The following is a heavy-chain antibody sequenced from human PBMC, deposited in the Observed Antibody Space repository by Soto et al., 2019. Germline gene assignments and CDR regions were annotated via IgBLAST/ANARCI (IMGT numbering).Heavy chain of an antibody. CDR1: GFTFSSQA. V-gene: IGHV3-23*01. J-gene: IGHJ6*02. D-gene: IGHD2-15*01. CDR2: ISGSGGST. Sequence: GGSLRLSCAASGFTFSSQAMSWVRQAPGKGLELVSGISGSGGSTYYADSVKGRFTISRDNSKNTLYPQMNSLRAEDTAVYYCAKEGGGGRNYYYTMDVWGQGTTVTVSS. CDR3: AKEGGGGRNYYYTMDV.